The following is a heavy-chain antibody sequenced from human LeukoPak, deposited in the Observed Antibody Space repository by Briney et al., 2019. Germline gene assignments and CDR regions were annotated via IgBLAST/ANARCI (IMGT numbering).Heavy chain of an antibody. CDR2: IKQDGSEK. D-gene: IGHD3-22*01. Sequence: PGGSLRLYCAASGFTFSSFWMSWVRQAPGKGLEWVANIKQDGSEKYYVDSVKGRFTISRDNAKNSLYLQMNSLRAEDTAVYYCARDRTYYYDSSGYYYGEYFQHWGQGTLVTVSS. J-gene: IGHJ1*01. V-gene: IGHV3-7*01. CDR1: GFTFSSFW. CDR3: ARDRTYYYDSSGYYYGEYFQH.